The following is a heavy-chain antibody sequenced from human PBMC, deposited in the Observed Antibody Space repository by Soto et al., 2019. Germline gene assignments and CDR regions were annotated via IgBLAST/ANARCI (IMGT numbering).Heavy chain of an antibody. J-gene: IGHJ4*02. CDR3: SRGRRTAVTIDY. CDR2: IYNSGKT. Sequence: SETLSLTCTVSGDSISSSSLYWGWIRQPPGKGLEWIGSIYNSGKTYYSPSLESRVTISVDTSKNQFSLKLSSVTAADTAVYYCSRGRRTAVTIDYWGQGTLVTVSS. D-gene: IGHD4-17*01. CDR1: GDSISSSSLY. V-gene: IGHV4-39*01.